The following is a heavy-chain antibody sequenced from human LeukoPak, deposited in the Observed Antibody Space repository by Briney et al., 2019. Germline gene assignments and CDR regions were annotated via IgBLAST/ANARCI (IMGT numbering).Heavy chain of an antibody. Sequence: GGSLRLSCAASGFTFSRYAVSWVRQAPGKGLEWVSAISGSGGTTYYADSVKGRFTISRDNSKSTLYLQMNSLRAEDTAVYYCAKRGLRDYYGSGSYYNVDYWGQGTLVTVSS. V-gene: IGHV3-23*01. J-gene: IGHJ4*02. CDR1: GFTFSRYA. D-gene: IGHD3-10*01. CDR3: AKRGLRDYYGSGSYYNVDY. CDR2: ISGSGGTT.